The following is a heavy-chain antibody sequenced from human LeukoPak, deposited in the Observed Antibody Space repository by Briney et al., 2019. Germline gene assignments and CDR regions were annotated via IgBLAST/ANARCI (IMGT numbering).Heavy chain of an antibody. D-gene: IGHD3-10*01. J-gene: IGHJ4*02. CDR1: GFTFSSYA. Sequence: GGSLRLSCAASGFTFSSYAMSWVRQAPGKGLEWVSTISGSGDNTYYAESVKGRFTISRDNSENTLYLQMNSLRVEDTAVYYCAKDRVARGEYFDYWGQGTLVTVSS. CDR2: ISGSGDNT. CDR3: AKDRVARGEYFDY. V-gene: IGHV3-23*01.